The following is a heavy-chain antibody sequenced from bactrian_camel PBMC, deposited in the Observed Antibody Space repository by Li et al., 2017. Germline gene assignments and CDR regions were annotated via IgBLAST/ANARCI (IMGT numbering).Heavy chain of an antibody. CDR3: TTGGHHGPYNY. CDR1: GFTFSNYG. J-gene: IGHJ4*01. D-gene: IGHD7*01. V-gene: IGHV3S6*01. Sequence: HVQLVESGGGSVQAGGSLRLSCKASGFTFSNYGMNWVRQAPGKGLEWVSSIYTGGSSVTYYRDSVKGRFTMSRDNAKNTLYLQMNSLKTEDSAVYYCTTGGHHGPYNYWGQGTQVTVS. CDR2: IYTGGSSVT.